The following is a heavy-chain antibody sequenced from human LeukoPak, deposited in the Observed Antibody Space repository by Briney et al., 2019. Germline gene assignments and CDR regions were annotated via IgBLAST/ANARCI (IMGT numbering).Heavy chain of an antibody. D-gene: IGHD5-18*01. J-gene: IGHJ4*01. Sequence: GGSLRLSCAASGFNFNTSAMTWVRQAPGKGLEWDSYINGNGRSTNYADSVKGRFTVSRDNSRNTLSLQMNSLRDADTAIYYCATFKPAIQSWLRYTSSAGFDSWGQGTLVIVSS. V-gene: IGHV3-23*01. CDR1: GFNFNTSA. CDR3: ATFKPAIQSWLRYTSSAGFDS. CDR2: INGNGRST.